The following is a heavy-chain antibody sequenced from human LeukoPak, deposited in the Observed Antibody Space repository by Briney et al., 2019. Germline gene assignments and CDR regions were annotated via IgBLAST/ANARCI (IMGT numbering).Heavy chain of an antibody. Sequence: SVRVSCKASGGTFSSYAISWVRQAPGQGLEWMGRIIPIFGTANYAQKSQGRVTITADKSTSTAYMELSSLRSEDTAVYYCAALWSGYYPYYYYYMDVWGKGTTVTVSS. D-gene: IGHD3-3*01. CDR3: AALWSGYYPYYYYYMDV. CDR2: IIPIFGTA. CDR1: GGTFSSYA. J-gene: IGHJ6*03. V-gene: IGHV1-69*06.